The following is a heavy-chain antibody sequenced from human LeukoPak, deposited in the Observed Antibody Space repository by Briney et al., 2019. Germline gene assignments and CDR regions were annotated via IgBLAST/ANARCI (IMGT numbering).Heavy chain of an antibody. V-gene: IGHV4-61*01. D-gene: IGHD6-19*01. CDR2: IYYSGST. J-gene: IGHJ4*02. Sequence: SETLSLTCTVSGGSVSSGSYYWSWIRQPPGKGLEWIGYIYYSGSTNYNPSLKSRVTISVDTSKNQFSLKLSSVTAADTAVYYCARAWGSGWYIDYWGQGTLVTVSS. CDR1: GGSVSSGSYY. CDR3: ARAWGSGWYIDY.